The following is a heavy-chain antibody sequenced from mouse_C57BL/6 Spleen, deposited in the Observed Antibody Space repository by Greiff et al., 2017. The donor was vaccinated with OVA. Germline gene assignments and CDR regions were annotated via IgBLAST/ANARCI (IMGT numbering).Heavy chain of an antibody. Sequence: VQLQQPGAEPVRPGSSVKLSCKASGYTFTSYWMHWVKQRPIQGLEWIGNIDPSDSETHYNQKFKDKATLTVDKSSSTAYMQLSSLTSEDSAVYYCASTMVTTTRYFDVWGTGTTVTVSS. CDR3: ASTMVTTTRYFDV. CDR2: IDPSDSET. J-gene: IGHJ1*03. CDR1: GYTFTSYW. D-gene: IGHD2-2*01. V-gene: IGHV1-52*01.